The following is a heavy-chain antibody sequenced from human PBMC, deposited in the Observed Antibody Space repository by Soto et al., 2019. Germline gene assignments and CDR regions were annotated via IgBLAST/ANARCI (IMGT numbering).Heavy chain of an antibody. CDR1: GGSISSSSYY. D-gene: IGHD3-22*01. CDR2: IYYSGST. V-gene: IGHV4-39*01. J-gene: IGHJ4*02. CDR3: ARHGYYDSSGYYYEGYFDY. Sequence: QLQLQESGPGLVKPSETLSLTCTVSGGSISSSSYYWGWIRQPPGKGLEWIGSIYYSGSTYYNPSLKSRVTISVDTSKNQFSLKLSSVTAADTAVYYCARHGYYDSSGYYYEGYFDYWGQGTLVTVSS.